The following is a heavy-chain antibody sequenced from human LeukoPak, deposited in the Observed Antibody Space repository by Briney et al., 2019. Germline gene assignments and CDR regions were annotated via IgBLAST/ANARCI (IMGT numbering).Heavy chain of an antibody. CDR1: GGSFSGYY. Sequence: SETLSLTCAVYGGSFSGYYWSWIRQPPGKGLEWIGELNHSGSTNYNPSLKSRVTISVDTSKNQLSLKLTSVTAADTAVYYRARGGTYYGSGSYYPLMYWGQGTLVTVSS. CDR2: LNHSGST. CDR3: ARGGTYYGSGSYYPLMY. J-gene: IGHJ4*02. V-gene: IGHV4-34*01. D-gene: IGHD3-10*01.